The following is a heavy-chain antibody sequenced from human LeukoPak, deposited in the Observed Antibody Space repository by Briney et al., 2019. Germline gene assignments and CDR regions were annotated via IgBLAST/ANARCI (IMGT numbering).Heavy chain of an antibody. D-gene: IGHD4-17*01. Sequence: GGSLRLSCAASGFTFSSYEMNWVRQAPGKGLEWVSSISSSGSYIYYADSVKGRFTISRDNAKNSLYLQMNSLRAEDTAVYYCARGYYGDTSQVYYFDYWGRGTLVTVSS. CDR1: GFTFSSYE. CDR2: ISSSGSYI. J-gene: IGHJ4*02. V-gene: IGHV3-21*01. CDR3: ARGYYGDTSQVYYFDY.